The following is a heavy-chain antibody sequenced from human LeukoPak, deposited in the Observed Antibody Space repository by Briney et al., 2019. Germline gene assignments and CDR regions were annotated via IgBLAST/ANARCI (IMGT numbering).Heavy chain of an antibody. CDR3: TRSKGYYDRSGTPAKG. CDR1: GFTFGGYG. CDR2: IRSKAYGGTT. J-gene: IGHJ4*03. D-gene: IGHD3-22*01. V-gene: IGHV3-49*03. Sequence: GGSLRLSCTSSGFTFGGYGMSWFRQAPGKGLEWVGFIRSKAYGGTTEYAASVKGRFTISRDDSKSIAYLQMNSLKTEDTAVYYCTRSKGYYDRSGTPAKGWGQGTPVTVSS.